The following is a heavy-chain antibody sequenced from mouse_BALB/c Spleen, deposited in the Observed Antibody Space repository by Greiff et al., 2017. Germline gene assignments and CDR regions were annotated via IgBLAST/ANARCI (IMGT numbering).Heavy chain of an antibody. J-gene: IGHJ3*01. CDR1: GFSLTSYG. Sequence: QVQLQQSGPGLVAPSQSLSITCTVSGFSLTSYGVHWVRQPPGKGLEWLGVIWAGGSTNYNSALMSRLSISKDNSKSQVFLKMNSLQTDDTAMYYCARDGGGTMITTRAWFAYWGQGTLVTVSA. CDR2: IWAGGST. D-gene: IGHD2-4*01. CDR3: ARDGGGTMITTRAWFAY. V-gene: IGHV2-9*02.